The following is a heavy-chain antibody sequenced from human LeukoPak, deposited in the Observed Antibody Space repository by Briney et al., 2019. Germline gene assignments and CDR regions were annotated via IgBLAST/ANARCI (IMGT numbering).Heavy chain of an antibody. V-gene: IGHV4-59*08. Sequence: SETLSLTCTVSGTSITRDYWTWIRQPPGKGLEWVGYISYSGSTHYSPSLSSRVSISLDTSKNQFSLRLKSVTAADTAVYYCARGDESLVYGMDVWGQGTTVTVSS. J-gene: IGHJ6*02. CDR1: GTSITRDY. CDR2: ISYSGST. CDR3: ARGDESLVYGMDV.